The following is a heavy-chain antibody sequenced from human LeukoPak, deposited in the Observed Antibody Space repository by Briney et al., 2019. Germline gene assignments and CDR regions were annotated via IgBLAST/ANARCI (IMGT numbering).Heavy chain of an antibody. J-gene: IGHJ4*02. Sequence: PGGSLRLSCAASGFTFSSYSMNWVRQAPGKGLEWVSSISRSSSYIYYADSVKGRFTISRDNAKNSLYLQMNSLRAEDMAFYYCARGAGASTLGYYFDYWGQGSLVTVSS. CDR1: GFTFSSYS. V-gene: IGHV3-21*04. CDR3: ARGAGASTLGYYFDY. CDR2: ISRSSSYI. D-gene: IGHD1-26*01.